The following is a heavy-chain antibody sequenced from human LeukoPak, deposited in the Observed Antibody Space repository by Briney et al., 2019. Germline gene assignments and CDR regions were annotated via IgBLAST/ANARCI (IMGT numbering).Heavy chain of an antibody. D-gene: IGHD5-18*01. CDR3: ARLGRYSYGLIDY. V-gene: IGHV5-51*01. CDR2: IYPGDSDT. J-gene: IGHJ4*02. Sequence: PGESRKISFKGSGYSFTSYWIGWVRQMPGKGLEWMGIIYPGDSDTRYSPSFQGQVTISADKSISTAYLQWSSLKASDTAMYYCARLGRYSYGLIDYWGQGTLVTVSS. CDR1: GYSFTSYW.